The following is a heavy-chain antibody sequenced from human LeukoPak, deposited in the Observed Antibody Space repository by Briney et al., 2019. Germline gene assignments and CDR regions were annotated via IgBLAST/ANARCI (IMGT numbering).Heavy chain of an antibody. J-gene: IGHJ4*02. Sequence: PSETHSLTCTVSGGSVSGYYWGWIRQPPGKGLEWIGYIYYSGSTNYNPSLNSRVTISVDTSKNQFSLKLSSVTAADTAVYYCARHYYDSSGNYIFDYWGQGTLVTVSS. D-gene: IGHD3-22*01. CDR3: ARHYYDSSGNYIFDY. CDR2: IYYSGST. CDR1: GGSVSGYY. V-gene: IGHV4-59*02.